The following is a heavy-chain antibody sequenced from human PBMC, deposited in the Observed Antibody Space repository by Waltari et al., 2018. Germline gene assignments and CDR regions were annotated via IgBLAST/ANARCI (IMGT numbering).Heavy chain of an antibody. Sequence: QVQLVESGGGLVKPGGSLRLSCAASGFTFRAYYLTWIRQAPGKGLEWVSYIRSSGSTIYYADSVKGRFTISRNNAKNALYLQMNSLRAEDTAVYYCARDQRAYYYDSSGYYYDYWGQGTLVTVSS. CDR1: GFTFRAYY. CDR3: ARDQRAYYYDSSGYYYDY. V-gene: IGHV3-11*01. CDR2: IRSSGSTI. D-gene: IGHD3-22*01. J-gene: IGHJ4*02.